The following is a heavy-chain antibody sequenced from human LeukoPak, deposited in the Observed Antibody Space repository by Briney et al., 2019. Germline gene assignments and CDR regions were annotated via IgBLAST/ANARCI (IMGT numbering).Heavy chain of an antibody. D-gene: IGHD3-3*01. CDR2: ILHSGST. V-gene: IGHV4-30-2*01. CDR3: ARTRDFWSGYFDY. CDR1: GVSITSDTYC. J-gene: IGHJ4*02. Sequence: SETLSLTCVVSGVSITSDTYCWSWIRQPPGKGLEWNGYILHSGSTYFNPSLKSRVTISIDTSKSQFSLKLSSVTAADTAVYYCARTRDFWSGYFDYWGQGTLVTVSS.